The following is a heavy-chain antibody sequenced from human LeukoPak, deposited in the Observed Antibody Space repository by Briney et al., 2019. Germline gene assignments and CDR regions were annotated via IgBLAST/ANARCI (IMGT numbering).Heavy chain of an antibody. D-gene: IGHD5-24*01. J-gene: IGHJ6*02. CDR1: GFTFSSYS. CDR3: ARDPRRMATPTPYYYDYGMDV. CDR2: ITINSSNI. V-gene: IGHV3-21*01. Sequence: PGGSLRLSCAASGFTFSSYSMNWVRQAPGKGLEWVSSITINSSNIYYADSVKGRFTISRDNAKNSLYLQMNSLRAEDTAAYYCARDPRRMATPTPYYYDYGMDVWGQGTTVTVSS.